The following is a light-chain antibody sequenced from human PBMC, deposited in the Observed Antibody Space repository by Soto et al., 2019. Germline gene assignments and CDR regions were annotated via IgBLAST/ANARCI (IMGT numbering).Light chain of an antibody. Sequence: DIQMTQSPSSLSASVGDRVTITCRASQGISNYLAWYQQKPGKVPKLLIYAASTLQSGVPSRFSGSGSWTDFTITISSLQPEDVATYYRQKYNSPPPETFGPGTKVDIK. CDR1: QGISNY. CDR3: QKYNSPPPET. J-gene: IGKJ3*01. V-gene: IGKV1-27*01. CDR2: AAS.